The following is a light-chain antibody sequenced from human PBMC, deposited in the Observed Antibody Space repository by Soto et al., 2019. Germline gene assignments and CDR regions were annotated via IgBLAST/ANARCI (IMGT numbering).Light chain of an antibody. J-gene: IGLJ2*01. CDR1: SSNIGSHT. V-gene: IGLV1-44*01. CDR2: INN. CDR3: AAWDGSLNGVV. Sequence: QSVLTQPPSASGAPGQRVTISCSGSSSNIGSHTVNWYQQLPGTAPKLLIYINNQRPSGVPDRFSGFKSGTSASLAISGLQSGDEADYYCAAWDGSLNGVVFGGGTKLTVL.